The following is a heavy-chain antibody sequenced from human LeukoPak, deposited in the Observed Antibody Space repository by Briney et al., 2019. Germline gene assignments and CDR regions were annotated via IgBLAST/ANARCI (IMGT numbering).Heavy chain of an antibody. Sequence: HPGGSLRLSCAASGFTFSSYAMHWVRQAPGKGLEWVAVISYDGSNKYYADSVKGRFTISRDNSKNTLYLQMNSLRAEDTAVYYCASSSRRSAKKVCNWFDPWGQGTLVTVSS. CDR1: GFTFSSYA. CDR3: ASSSRRSAKKVCNWFDP. D-gene: IGHD6-13*01. CDR2: ISYDGSNK. J-gene: IGHJ5*02. V-gene: IGHV3-30-3*01.